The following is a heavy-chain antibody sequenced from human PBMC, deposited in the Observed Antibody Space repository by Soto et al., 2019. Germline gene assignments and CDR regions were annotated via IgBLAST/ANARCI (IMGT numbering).Heavy chain of an antibody. CDR3: AKDSKSLRSSGS. CDR2: ISGSGGGT. CDR1: GFTFSSYA. V-gene: IGHV3-23*01. J-gene: IGHJ5*02. Sequence: PGGSLRLSCAASGFTFSSYAMSWVRQAPGKGLEWVSAISGSGGGTYYADSVKGRFTISRDNSKNTLYLQMNSLRAEDTAVYYCAKDSKSLRSSGSWGQGTLVTVSS. D-gene: IGHD3-22*01.